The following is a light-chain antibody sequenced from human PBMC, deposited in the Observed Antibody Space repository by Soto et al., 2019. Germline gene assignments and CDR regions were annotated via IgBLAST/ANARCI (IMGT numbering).Light chain of an antibody. CDR2: AAS. V-gene: IGKV1-39*01. CDR3: QQTRSGIN. CDR1: QTIDSY. J-gene: IGKJ5*01. Sequence: DIQMTHSPASLSASVVDTVTITFLASQTIDSYLNWFQQKPGMAPKLLIYAASKLQSGVPSRFRGSGSGTDFTLTIDTLQPDDFASYYCQQTRSGINFGQGTRLEIK.